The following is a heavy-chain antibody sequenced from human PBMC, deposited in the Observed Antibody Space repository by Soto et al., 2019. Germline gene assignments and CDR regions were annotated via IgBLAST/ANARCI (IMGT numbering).Heavy chain of an antibody. CDR2: MSYDGSNK. Sequence: QVQLVESGGGVVQPGRSLRLSCAASGFTFSSYAMHWVRRAPGKGLEWMAVMSYDGSNKYYADSVKGRFTISRDNSKNTLYLHMNSLRPEDKDLYYCARDGGAYWGQGTLVIVSS. V-gene: IGHV3-30-3*01. D-gene: IGHD3-16*01. CDR1: GFTFSSYA. J-gene: IGHJ4*02. CDR3: ARDGGAY.